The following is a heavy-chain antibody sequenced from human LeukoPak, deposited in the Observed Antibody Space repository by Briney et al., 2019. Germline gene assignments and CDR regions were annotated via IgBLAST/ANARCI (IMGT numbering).Heavy chain of an antibody. CDR1: GFTFSGSA. V-gene: IGHV3-73*01. Sequence: GGSLRLSCAASGFTFSGSAMHWVRQASGKGLEWVGRIRSKANSYATAYAASVKGRFTISRDDSKNTAYLQMNSLKTEDTAVYYCTRQEYYYGSGSYWSGDFDIWGQGTMVSVSS. CDR3: TRQEYYYGSGSYWSGDFDI. J-gene: IGHJ3*02. D-gene: IGHD3-10*01. CDR2: IRSKANSYAT.